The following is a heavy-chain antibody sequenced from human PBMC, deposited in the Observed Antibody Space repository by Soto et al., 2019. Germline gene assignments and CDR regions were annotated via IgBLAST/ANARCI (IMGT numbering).Heavy chain of an antibody. D-gene: IGHD3-22*01. Sequence: PSETLSLTCTVSGGSISSGGYYWSCIRQHPVKGLEWIGYIYYSGSTYYNPSLKSRVTISVDTSKNQFSLKLSSVTAAETAVYYCASSSDYYDSSGYYFDIWGQGTMVTVSS. V-gene: IGHV4-31*03. CDR3: ASSSDYYDSSGYYFDI. CDR1: GGSISSGGYY. J-gene: IGHJ3*02. CDR2: IYYSGST.